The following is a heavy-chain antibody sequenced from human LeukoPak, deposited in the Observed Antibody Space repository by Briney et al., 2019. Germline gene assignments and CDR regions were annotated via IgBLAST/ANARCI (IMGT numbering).Heavy chain of an antibody. V-gene: IGHV3-23*01. CDR2: ISGSGGST. J-gene: IGHJ3*02. CDR1: GFTFSSYA. CDR3: AKEPYSSSWSNAFDI. D-gene: IGHD6-13*01. Sequence: GGSLRLSCAASGFTFSSYAMSWVRQAPGRGLEWVSAISGSGGSTYYADSVKGRFTISRDNSKNTLYVQMNSLRAEDTAVYYCAKEPYSSSWSNAFDIWGQGTMVTVSS.